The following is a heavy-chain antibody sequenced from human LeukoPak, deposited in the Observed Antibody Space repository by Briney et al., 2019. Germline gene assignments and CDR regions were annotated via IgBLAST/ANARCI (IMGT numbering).Heavy chain of an antibody. CDR3: ARGSYSGYTIY. CDR2: IYTSGST. J-gene: IGHJ4*02. Sequence: SETLSLTCTVYGGSISSGSYYWSWIRQPAGKGLEWIGRIYTSGSTNYNPSLKSRVTISVDTSKNQFSLKLSSVTAADTAVYYCARGSYSGYTIYWGQGTLVTVSS. D-gene: IGHD5-12*01. V-gene: IGHV4-61*02. CDR1: GGSISSGSYY.